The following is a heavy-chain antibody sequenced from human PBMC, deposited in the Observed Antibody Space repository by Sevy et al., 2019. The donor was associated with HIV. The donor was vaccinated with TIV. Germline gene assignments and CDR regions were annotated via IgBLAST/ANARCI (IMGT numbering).Heavy chain of an antibody. CDR3: ARLLYYYDSSGSGGDWFDP. CDR1: GYSFTSYW. J-gene: IGHJ5*02. V-gene: IGHV5-51*01. D-gene: IGHD3-22*01. Sequence: GESLKISCKGSGYSFTSYWIGWVRQMPGKGLEWMGIIYPGDSDTRYSQSFQGQFTISADKSISTAYLQWSSLKASDTAMYYCARLLYYYDSSGSGGDWFDPWGQGTLVTVSS. CDR2: IYPGDSDT.